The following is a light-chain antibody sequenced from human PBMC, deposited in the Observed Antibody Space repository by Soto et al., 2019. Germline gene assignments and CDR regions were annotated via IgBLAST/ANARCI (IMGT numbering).Light chain of an antibody. Sequence: DIQMTQAPSSLSASVGDRVTLTCRASQSSSSYLNWYQQKPGKAPKLLIYAASSLQSGVPSRFSGSGAGTDFTLTISSLQPEDFATYYCQQSYSTLITFGQGTRLEIK. J-gene: IGKJ5*01. CDR3: QQSYSTLIT. V-gene: IGKV1-39*01. CDR2: AAS. CDR1: QSSSSY.